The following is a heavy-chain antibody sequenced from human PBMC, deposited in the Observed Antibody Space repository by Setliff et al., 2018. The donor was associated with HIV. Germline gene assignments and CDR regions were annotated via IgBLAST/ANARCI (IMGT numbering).Heavy chain of an antibody. CDR3: ARGPQYNFWGGYLGL. V-gene: IGHV3-23*01. Sequence: LRLSCAASGFTFNSYAISWVRQAPGKGLEWVSAISGSGGSTNYADSVRGRFTISRDNAKNTVYLQLTSLRAEDTAVYYCARGPQYNFWGGYLGLWGQGTLVTVSS. CDR1: GFTFNSYA. CDR2: ISGSGGST. J-gene: IGHJ4*02. D-gene: IGHD3-3*01.